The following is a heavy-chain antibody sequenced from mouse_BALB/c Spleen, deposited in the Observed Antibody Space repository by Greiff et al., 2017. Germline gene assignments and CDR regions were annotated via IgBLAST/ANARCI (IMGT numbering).Heavy chain of an antibody. CDR1: GFNIKDYY. CDR3: PPVVATGAMDY. D-gene: IGHD1-1*01. Sequence: EVQLQQSGAELVKPGASVKLSCTASGFNIKDYYMHWVKQRPEQGLEWIGWIDPENGDTEYAPKFQGKATMTADTSSNTAYLQLSSLTSEDTAVYYCPPVVATGAMDYWGQGTSVTVSS. J-gene: IGHJ4*01. CDR2: IDPENGDT. V-gene: IGHV14-4*02.